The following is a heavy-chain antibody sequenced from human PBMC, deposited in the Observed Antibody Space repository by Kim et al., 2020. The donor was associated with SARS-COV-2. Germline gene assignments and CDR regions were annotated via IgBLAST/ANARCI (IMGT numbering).Heavy chain of an antibody. J-gene: IGHJ6*02. CDR2: IKSKTDGGTT. CDR1: GFTFSNAW. V-gene: IGHV3-15*01. Sequence: GGSLSLSCAASGFTFSNAWMSWVRQAPGKGLEWVGRIKSKTDGGTTDYAAPVKGRLTISRDDSKNTLYLQMNSLKTEDTAVYYCTTPPRYCCSGGSCYSGYYYGMVVWGQGTTVTVSS. CDR3: TTPPRYCCSGGSCYSGYYYGMVV. D-gene: IGHD2-15*01.